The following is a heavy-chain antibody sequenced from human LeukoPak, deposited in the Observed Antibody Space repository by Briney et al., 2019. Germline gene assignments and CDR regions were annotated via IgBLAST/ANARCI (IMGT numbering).Heavy chain of an antibody. D-gene: IGHD3-22*01. CDR2: INPNSGGT. Sequence: GASVKVSRKASGYTFTGYYMHWVRQAPGQGLEWMGWINPNSGGTNYAQKFQGRVTMTRDTSISTAYMELSRLRSDDTAVYYCARPSYYYDHLDYWGQGTLVTVSS. J-gene: IGHJ4*02. CDR1: GYTFTGYY. V-gene: IGHV1-2*02. CDR3: ARPSYYYDHLDY.